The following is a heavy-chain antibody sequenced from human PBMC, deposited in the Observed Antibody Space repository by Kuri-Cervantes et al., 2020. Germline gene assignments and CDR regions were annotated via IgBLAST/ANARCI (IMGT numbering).Heavy chain of an antibody. V-gene: IGHV1-18*01. D-gene: IGHD3-22*01. J-gene: IGHJ6*02. CDR3: ARVGLGSGYYYGTDIANYYYYYGMDV. Sequence: ASVKVSCKASGYTFTSYGISWVRQAPGQGLEWMGWISAYNGNTNYAQKLQGRVTMTTDTSTSTAYIELRSLRSDDTAVYYCARVGLGSGYYYGTDIANYYYYYGMDVWGQGTTVTVSS. CDR1: GYTFTSYG. CDR2: ISAYNGNT.